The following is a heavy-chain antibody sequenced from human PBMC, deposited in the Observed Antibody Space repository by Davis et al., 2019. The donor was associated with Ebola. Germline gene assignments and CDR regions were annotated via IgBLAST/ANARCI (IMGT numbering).Heavy chain of an antibody. CDR3: AKVETKVTTGWFDP. Sequence: MPSETLSLTCTVSGGSISSYYWSWIRQPPGKGLEWIGYIYYSGSTNYNPSLKSRVTISVDTSKNQFSLKLSSVTAADTAVYYCAKVETKVTTGWFDPWGQGTLVTVSS. CDR1: GGSISSYY. V-gene: IGHV4-59*01. D-gene: IGHD4-11*01. CDR2: IYYSGST. J-gene: IGHJ5*02.